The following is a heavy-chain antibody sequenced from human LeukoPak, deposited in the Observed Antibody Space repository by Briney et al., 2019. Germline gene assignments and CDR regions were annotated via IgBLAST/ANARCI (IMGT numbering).Heavy chain of an antibody. Sequence: SETLSLTCTVSGGSISSYYWSWIRQPPGKGLEWIGRIYSSGSTNYNPSLKSRVTMSVDTSMNQFSMKLSSVAAADTAVYCWARTRGYDEPFDYWGQGTMVTVSS. CDR3: ARTRGYDEPFDY. CDR1: GGSISSYY. CDR2: IYSSGST. D-gene: IGHD5-12*01. V-gene: IGHV4-4*07. J-gene: IGHJ4*02.